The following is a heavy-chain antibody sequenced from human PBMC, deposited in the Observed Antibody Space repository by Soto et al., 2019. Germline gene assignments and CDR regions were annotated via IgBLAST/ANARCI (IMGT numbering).Heavy chain of an antibody. CDR2: IIDSGAST. V-gene: IGHV3-23*01. D-gene: IGHD3-22*01. CDR1: GFTFRSCA. Sequence: HPGGSLRLSCAASGFTFRSCAMGWVRQAPGKGLEWVSDIIDSGASTYYADSVKGRFTISRDNSKNTVYLQINALRAEDTAVYYCAKDFSMVIDAHGYWGQGTLVTVSS. J-gene: IGHJ4*02. CDR3: AKDFSMVIDAHGY.